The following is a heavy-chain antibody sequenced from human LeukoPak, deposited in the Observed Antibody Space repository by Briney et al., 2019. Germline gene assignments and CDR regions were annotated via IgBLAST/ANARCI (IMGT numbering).Heavy chain of an antibody. CDR2: ISSSSSTI. J-gene: IGHJ4*02. CDR3: ARDRDVDY. D-gene: IGHD3-10*01. Sequence: GGSLRLSCAASGFTFSSYSMNCLRQAPGKGLECVSYISSSSSTIYYADSVKGRFTISRDNAKNSLYLQMNRLRDEDTAVYYCARDRDVDYWGKGTLVTVSS. CDR1: GFTFSSYS. V-gene: IGHV3-48*02.